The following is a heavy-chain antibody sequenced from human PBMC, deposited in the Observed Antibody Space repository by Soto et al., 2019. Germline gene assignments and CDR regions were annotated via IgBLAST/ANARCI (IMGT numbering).Heavy chain of an antibody. V-gene: IGHV3-21*01. D-gene: IGHD3-22*01. CDR3: ARHLAMGASGYYRSFDY. CDR2: ISSSSSYM. CDR1: GFTFSSHS. J-gene: IGHJ4*02. Sequence: GGSLRLSCAASGFTFSSHSMNWARQAPGKGLEWVSSISSSSSYMYYADSVKGRFTISRDNAKNSLYLQMNSLRAEDTAVYYCARHLAMGASGYYRSFDYWGQGTLVTVSS.